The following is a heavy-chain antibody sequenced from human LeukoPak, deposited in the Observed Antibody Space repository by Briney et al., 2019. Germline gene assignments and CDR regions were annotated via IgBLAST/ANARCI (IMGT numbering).Heavy chain of an antibody. D-gene: IGHD5-18*01. CDR2: IKPDGSEK. CDR3: ARTRANTATFDS. Sequence: GGSLRLSCAASGFTFSIYWMTWVRQAPGKGLEWVANIKPDGSEKYYVDSVKGRFTISRDNAKNSLYLQMNSLRGEDTAVYYCARTRANTATFDSWGQGTLVTVSS. J-gene: IGHJ4*02. CDR1: GFTFSIYW. V-gene: IGHV3-7*01.